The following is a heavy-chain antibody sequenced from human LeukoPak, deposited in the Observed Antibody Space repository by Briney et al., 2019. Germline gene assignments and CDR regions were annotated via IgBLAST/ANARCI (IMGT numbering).Heavy chain of an antibody. V-gene: IGHV4-34*01. J-gene: IGHJ4*02. CDR2: INHSGST. CDR1: GGSFSGYY. D-gene: IGHD2-15*01. CDR3: AREIRVAATFLDY. Sequence: SETLSLTCAVYGGSFSGYYWTWIRQPPGKGLEWIGEINHSGSTIYNPSLKSRVTISVDTSKNQASLKLTSVTAADTAVYYCAREIRVAATFLDYWGQGTLVTVSS.